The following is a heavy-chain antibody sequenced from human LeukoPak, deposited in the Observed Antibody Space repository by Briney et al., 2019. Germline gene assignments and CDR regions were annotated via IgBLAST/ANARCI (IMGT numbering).Heavy chain of an antibody. Sequence: PGGSLRLSCAASGFTFSSYSMNWVRQAPGKGLEWVSYISSSSSTIYYADSVKGRFTISRDNAKNSLYLQMNSLRAEDTAVYYCARGEGYSYGSTDYWGQGTLVTVSS. J-gene: IGHJ4*02. D-gene: IGHD5-18*01. CDR2: ISSSSSTI. CDR3: ARGEGYSYGSTDY. V-gene: IGHV3-48*01. CDR1: GFTFSSYS.